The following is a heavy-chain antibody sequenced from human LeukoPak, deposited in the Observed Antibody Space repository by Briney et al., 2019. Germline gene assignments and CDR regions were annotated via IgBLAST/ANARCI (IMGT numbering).Heavy chain of an antibody. D-gene: IGHD7-27*01. CDR2: IRVKANSYAT. CDR1: GFTFSASP. J-gene: IGHJ4*02. V-gene: IGHV3-73*01. Sequence: GGSLKLSCAASGFTFSASPMHWVRQASGKGLEWVGRIRVKANSYATAYGGSGKGRFTISRDDSKNTAYLEMNSLKTEDTAVYYCTRQPVGTGTCDYWGQGTLVTVSS. CDR3: TRQPVGTGTCDY.